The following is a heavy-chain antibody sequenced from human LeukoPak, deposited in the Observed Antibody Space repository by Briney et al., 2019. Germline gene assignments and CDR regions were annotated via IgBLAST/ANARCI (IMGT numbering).Heavy chain of an antibody. CDR2: IYSGGST. J-gene: IGHJ6*02. V-gene: IGHV3-66*01. CDR3: ARSYSNQLFGMDV. D-gene: IGHD4-11*01. CDR1: GFTVSSYY. Sequence: GGSLRLSCAASGFTVSSYYMTWVRQAPGKGLEWVSVIYSGGSTYYADSVKGRVAISRDNSKNTVFLQMNSVRAEDTAVYYCARSYSNQLFGMDVWGQGTALTVSS.